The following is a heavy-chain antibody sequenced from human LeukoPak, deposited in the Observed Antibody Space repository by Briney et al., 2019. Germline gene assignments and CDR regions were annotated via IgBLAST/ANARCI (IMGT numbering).Heavy chain of an antibody. CDR1: GYTFTSYG. J-gene: IGHJ4*02. D-gene: IGHD4-17*01. CDR2: IIPIFGTA. CDR3: VSGDYGTALFDY. Sequence: SVKVSCKASGYTFTSYGISWVRQAPGQGLEWMGGIIPIFGTANYAQKFQGRVTITADESTSTAYMELSSLRSEDTAVYYCVSGDYGTALFDYWGQGTLVTVSS. V-gene: IGHV1-69*13.